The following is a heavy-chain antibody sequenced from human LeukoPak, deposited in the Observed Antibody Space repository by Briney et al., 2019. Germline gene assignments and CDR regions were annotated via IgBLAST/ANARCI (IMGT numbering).Heavy chain of an antibody. V-gene: IGHV3-23*01. CDR2: ISGSGGST. CDR3: AKGATLTPLYYYYYYMDV. J-gene: IGHJ6*03. Sequence: GSLRLSCAASGFTFSSYAMSWVRQAPGKGLEWVSAISGSGGSTYYADSVKRRFTISRDNSKTTLYLQMNSLRAEDTAVYYCAKGATLTPLYYYYYYMDVWGKGTTVTVSS. CDR1: GFTFSSYA. D-gene: IGHD4-17*01.